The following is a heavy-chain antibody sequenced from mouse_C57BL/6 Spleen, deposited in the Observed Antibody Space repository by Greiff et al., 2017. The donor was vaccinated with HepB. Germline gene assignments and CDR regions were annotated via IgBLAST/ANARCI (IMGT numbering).Heavy chain of an antibody. J-gene: IGHJ2*01. CDR2: ISYSGST. V-gene: IGHV3-1*01. CDR3: ARGGLLPLDY. D-gene: IGHD2-3*01. CDR1: GYSITSGYD. Sequence: EVQVVESGPGMVKPSQSLSLTCTVTGYSITSGYDWHWIRHFPGNKLEWMGYISYSGSTNYNPSLKSRISITHDTSKNHFFLKLNSVTTEDTATYYCARGGLLPLDYWGQGTTLTVSS.